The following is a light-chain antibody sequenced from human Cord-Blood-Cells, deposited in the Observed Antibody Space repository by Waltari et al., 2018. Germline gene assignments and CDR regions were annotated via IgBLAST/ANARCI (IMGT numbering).Light chain of an antibody. V-gene: IGLV2-23*01. J-gene: IGLJ2*01. CDR1: SSDVGSYNL. Sequence: QSALTQPASVSGSPGQSITISCTGPSSDVGSYNLVSWYQQHPGKAPKLMIYEGSKRPLGVSNRFSGSKSGNTASLTISGLQAEDEADYYCCSYAGRVFGGGTKLTVL. CDR2: EGS. CDR3: CSYAGRV.